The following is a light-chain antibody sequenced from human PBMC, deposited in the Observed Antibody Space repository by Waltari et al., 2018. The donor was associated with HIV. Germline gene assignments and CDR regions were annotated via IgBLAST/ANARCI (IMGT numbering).Light chain of an antibody. CDR3: CAYAGFSTYL. CDR2: EVK. J-gene: IGLJ1*01. CDR1: SSDIGTYNL. V-gene: IGLV2-23*02. Sequence: QSALTQSASVSASPGQSITISCTGSSSDIGTYNLVSWFQQHPGKAPRVLIYEVKNRPAGFSPRFSGSKSGNTASLTISGLQAADEADYHCCAYAGFSTYLFGPGTKVTVL.